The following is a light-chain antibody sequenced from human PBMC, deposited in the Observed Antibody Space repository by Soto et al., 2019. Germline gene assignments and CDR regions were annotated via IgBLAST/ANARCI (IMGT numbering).Light chain of an antibody. J-gene: IGKJ1*01. Sequence: EVVLTQSPGTLSSSPGEWATLSCRASQSVNSNFLAWYQQKPGHPPTLLIYDASRRATGIPGRFSGSGSGTDFTLTIGGLEPEDFAVYYCQKYGTSTTFGQGTKVDIK. CDR3: QKYGTSTT. CDR2: DAS. CDR1: QSVNSNF. V-gene: IGKV3-20*01.